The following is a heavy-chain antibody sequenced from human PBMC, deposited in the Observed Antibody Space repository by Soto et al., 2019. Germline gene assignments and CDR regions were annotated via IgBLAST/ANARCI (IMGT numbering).Heavy chain of an antibody. CDR2: ISYDGSNT. CDR1: GFTFSSYA. CDR3: ARDSNVVVTATPLDY. V-gene: IGHV3-30-3*01. D-gene: IGHD2-21*02. J-gene: IGHJ4*02. Sequence: QVQLVESGGGVVQPGRSLRLSCAASGFTFSSYAMHWVRQAPGKGLEWVAIISYDGSNTYYADSVKGRFTISRDNSKNTLYLQMNSLRAEDTAVYHCARDSNVVVTATPLDYWGQGTLVTVSS.